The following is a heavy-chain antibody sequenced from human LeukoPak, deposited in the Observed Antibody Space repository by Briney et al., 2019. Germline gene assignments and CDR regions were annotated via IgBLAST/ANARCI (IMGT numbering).Heavy chain of an antibody. J-gene: IGHJ4*02. CDR1: GYTFTSYG. CDR3: ARDRVIGYCSGGCCSSLDY. D-gene: IGHD2-15*01. Sequence: ASVKVSCKASGYTFTSYGISWVRQAPGQGLEWMGWISAYNGNTNYAQKLQGRVTMTTDTSTSTAYMELRSLRSDDTAVYYCARDRVIGYCSGGCCSSLDYWGQGTLVTVSS. CDR2: ISAYNGNT. V-gene: IGHV1-18*01.